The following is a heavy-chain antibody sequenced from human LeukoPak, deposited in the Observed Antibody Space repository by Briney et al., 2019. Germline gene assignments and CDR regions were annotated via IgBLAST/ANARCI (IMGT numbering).Heavy chain of an antibody. CDR1: GFTVSGNY. J-gene: IGHJ4*02. V-gene: IGHV3-66*03. Sequence: GGSLRLSCAASGFTVSGNYMSWVRQAPGKGLEWVSVIYSSGSTYYADSVKGRFTISRDNSKNTLYLQMNSLRAEDTAVYYCAKVGYGDYGDYWGQGTLVTVSS. CDR3: AKVGYGDYGDY. D-gene: IGHD4-17*01. CDR2: IYSSGST.